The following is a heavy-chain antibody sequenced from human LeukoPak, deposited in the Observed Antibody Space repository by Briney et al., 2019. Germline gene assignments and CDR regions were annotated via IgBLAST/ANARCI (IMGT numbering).Heavy chain of an antibody. CDR2: IYYSGST. CDR3: ARAPSRSYALFDY. CDR1: GGSISSGDYY. Sequence: SETLSLTCTVSGGSISSGDYYWSWIRQPPGKGLEGIGYIYYSGSTYYNPSLKSRVPISVDTSKNQFSLKLSSVTAADTAVYYCARAPSRSYALFDYWGQGTLVTVSS. J-gene: IGHJ4*02. V-gene: IGHV4-30-4*01. D-gene: IGHD2-2*01.